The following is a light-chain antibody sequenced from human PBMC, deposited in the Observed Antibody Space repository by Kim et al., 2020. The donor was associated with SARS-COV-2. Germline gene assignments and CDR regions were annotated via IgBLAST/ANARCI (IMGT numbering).Light chain of an antibody. J-gene: IGKJ1*01. CDR2: DTS. CDR1: QSVSSSY. CDR3: QQYSSSQT. Sequence: LSPGDRATRSCRASQSVSSSYLGWYQQKPGQAPRLLIYDTSSRATGIPDRFSGSGSGTDFTLTISRLEPEDFAVYYCQQYSSSQTFGQGTKVDIK. V-gene: IGKV3-20*01.